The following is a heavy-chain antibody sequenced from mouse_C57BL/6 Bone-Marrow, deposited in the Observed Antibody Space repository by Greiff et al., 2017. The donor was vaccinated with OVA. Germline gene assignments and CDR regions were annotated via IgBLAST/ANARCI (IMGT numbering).Heavy chain of an antibody. J-gene: IGHJ3*01. CDR3: AELVY. CDR1: GFTFSDYG. Sequence: EVKLVESGGGLVKPGGSLKLSCAASGFTFSDYGMHWVRQAPEKGLEWVAYISSGSSTIYYADTVKGRFTISRDNAKNTLFLQMTSLRSEDTAMYYCAELVYWGQGTLVTVSA. D-gene: IGHD4-1*01. V-gene: IGHV5-17*01. CDR2: ISSGSSTI.